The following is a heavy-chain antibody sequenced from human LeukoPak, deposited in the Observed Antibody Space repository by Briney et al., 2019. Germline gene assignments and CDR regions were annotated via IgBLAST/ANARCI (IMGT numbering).Heavy chain of an antibody. CDR2: ISGSGGST. CDR3: TKGRGRYRSGSYLTYYYCYMDV. CDR1: GFTFSSYD. V-gene: IGHV3-23*01. Sequence: PGGSVRLSCAASGFTFSSYDMSWVRQTPGKGLEWVSAISGSGGSTYYADSVKGRFTISRDNSKNTLYLQMNSLRAEDTAVYYCTKGRGRYRSGSYLTYYYCYMDVWGKGTTVTVSS. D-gene: IGHD3-10*01. J-gene: IGHJ6*03.